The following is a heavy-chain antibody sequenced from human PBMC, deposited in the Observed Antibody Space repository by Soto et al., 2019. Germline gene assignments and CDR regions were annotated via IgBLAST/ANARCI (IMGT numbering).Heavy chain of an antibody. J-gene: IGHJ5*02. CDR2: ISSSSSYI. Sequence: PGGSLRLSCSASGFTFSSFWMHWVRQAQGKGLVWVSSISSSSSYIYYADSVKGRFTISRDNAKNSLYLQMNSLRAEDTAVYYCARGGYCSGGSCYDPSFPANFDPWGQGTLVTVSS. CDR1: GFTFSSFW. V-gene: IGHV3-21*01. D-gene: IGHD2-15*01. CDR3: ARGGYCSGGSCYDPSFPANFDP.